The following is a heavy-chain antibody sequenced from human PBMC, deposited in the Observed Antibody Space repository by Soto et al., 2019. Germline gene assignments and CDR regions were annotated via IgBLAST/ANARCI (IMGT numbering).Heavy chain of an antibody. CDR1: GYTFTSYY. CDR2: INPSGGST. Sequence: ASVKVSCKASGYTFTSYYMHWVRQAPGQGLEWMGIINPSGGSTSYAQKFQGRVTMTRDTSTSTVYMELSSLRPENTAVYYCARTESYSSSWYKWDGMDVWGQGTTVTVSS. CDR3: ARTESYSSSWYKWDGMDV. D-gene: IGHD6-13*01. V-gene: IGHV1-46*01. J-gene: IGHJ6*02.